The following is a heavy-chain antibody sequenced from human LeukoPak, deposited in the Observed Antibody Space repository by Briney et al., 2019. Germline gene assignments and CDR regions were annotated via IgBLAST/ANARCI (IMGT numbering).Heavy chain of an antibody. J-gene: IGHJ4*02. V-gene: IGHV3-48*03. CDR2: ISSGGSTT. Sequence: GGSLRLSCAASGFTFSSYDMYWVRQAPGKGLEWVSYISSGGSTTHYGDSVKGRFTISRDNAKNSLYLQMNSLRAEDTAVYYCAKDHITTWTAFDYWGQGTLVTVSS. D-gene: IGHD1-1*01. CDR3: AKDHITTWTAFDY. CDR1: GFTFSSYD.